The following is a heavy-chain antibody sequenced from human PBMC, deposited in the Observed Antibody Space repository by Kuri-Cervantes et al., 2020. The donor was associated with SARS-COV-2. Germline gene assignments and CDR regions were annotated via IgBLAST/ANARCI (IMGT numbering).Heavy chain of an antibody. V-gene: IGHV1-2*02. Sequence: ASVKVSCKASGYTFTDYYMHWVRQAPGQGPEWMGWINPIGGTNSAQRFQGRVTMTRDTSTSTVHMELSRLRFDDTAVFYCARNRRTGGYSYGFDLWGQGPLVTVSS. CDR3: ARNRRTGGYSYGFDL. CDR1: GYTFTDYY. D-gene: IGHD5-18*01. CDR2: INPIGGT. J-gene: IGHJ4*02.